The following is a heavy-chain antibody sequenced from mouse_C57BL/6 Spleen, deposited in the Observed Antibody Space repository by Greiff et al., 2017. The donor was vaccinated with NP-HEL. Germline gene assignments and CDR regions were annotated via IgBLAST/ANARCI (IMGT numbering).Heavy chain of an antibody. V-gene: IGHV1-55*01. D-gene: IGHD1-1*01. CDR1: GYTFTSYW. CDR2: IYPGSGST. Sequence: QVQLQQPGAELVKPGASVKMSCKASGYTFTSYWITWVKQRPGQGLEWIGDIYPGSGSTNYNEKFKSKATLTVDTSSSTAYMQLSSLTSEDSAVYYYARWYYGSRAFDYWGQGTTLTVSS. J-gene: IGHJ2*01. CDR3: ARWYYGSRAFDY.